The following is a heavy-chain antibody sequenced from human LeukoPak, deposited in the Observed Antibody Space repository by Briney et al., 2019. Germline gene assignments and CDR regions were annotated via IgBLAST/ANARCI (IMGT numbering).Heavy chain of an antibody. Sequence: PGGSLRLSCAASGFAFSSYNMNWVRQAPGKGREWVSYISSGSDTIFYADSVRGRFTISRDNAKNSLYLQMNSLRAEDTAVYYCARPYCASTSCPTFEYWGQGTLVTVSS. V-gene: IGHV3-48*01. CDR2: ISSGSDTI. J-gene: IGHJ4*02. CDR1: GFAFSSYN. D-gene: IGHD2-2*01. CDR3: ARPYCASTSCPTFEY.